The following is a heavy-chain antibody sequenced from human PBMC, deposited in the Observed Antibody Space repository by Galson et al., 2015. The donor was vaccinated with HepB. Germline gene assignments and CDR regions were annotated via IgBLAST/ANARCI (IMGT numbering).Heavy chain of an antibody. CDR2: ISYDGSNK. J-gene: IGHJ2*01. V-gene: IGHV3-30*03. Sequence: SLRLSCAASGFTFSSYGMHWVRQAPGKGLEWVAVISYDGSNKYYADSVKGRFTISRDNSKNTLYLQMNSLRAEDTAVYYCARPNDFPNRGGSELCDRGTLVTASS. CDR3: ARPNDFPNRGGSEL. CDR1: GFTFSSYG. D-gene: IGHD1/OR15-1a*01.